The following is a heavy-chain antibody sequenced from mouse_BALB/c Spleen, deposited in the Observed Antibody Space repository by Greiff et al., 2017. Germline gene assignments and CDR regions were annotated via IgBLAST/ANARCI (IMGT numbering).Heavy chain of an antibody. CDR3: ARDPGYDGGYFDV. D-gene: IGHD2-2*01. Sequence: VMLVESGPGLVAPSQSLSITCTVSGFSLTSYGVHWVRQPPGKGLEWLGVIWAGGSTNYNSALMSRLSISKDNSKSQVFLKMNSLQTDDTAMYYCARDPGYDGGYFDVWGAGTTVTVSS. CDR1: GFSLTSYG. V-gene: IGHV2-9*02. J-gene: IGHJ1*01. CDR2: IWAGGST.